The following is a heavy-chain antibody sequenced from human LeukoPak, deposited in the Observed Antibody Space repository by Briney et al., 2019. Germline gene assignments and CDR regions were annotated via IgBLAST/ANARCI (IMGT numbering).Heavy chain of an antibody. J-gene: IGHJ5*02. CDR2: IYYSGST. CDR1: GGSISSYY. V-gene: IGHV4-59*01. CDR3: ARGVESSGSLPT. D-gene: IGHD1-26*01. Sequence: SETLSLTCTVSGGSISSYYWSWIRQPPGKGLEWIGYIYYSGSTNYNPSLKSRVTISVDTSKNQFSLKLSSVTAADTAVYYCARGVESSGSLPTWGQGTLVTVSS.